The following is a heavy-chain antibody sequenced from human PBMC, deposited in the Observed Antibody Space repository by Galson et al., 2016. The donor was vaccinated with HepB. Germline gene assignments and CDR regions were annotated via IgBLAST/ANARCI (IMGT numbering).Heavy chain of an antibody. J-gene: IGHJ4*02. Sequence: SVKVSCKASGGTFNTSAISWVRQAPGQGLEWMGGIIPIFDTPHYSQKFQDKVAITADKSSRTAYMDLSSLTSEDTAVYYCASGNQQLVLGTFDSWGQGTPVTVSS. CDR2: IIPIFDTP. V-gene: IGHV1-69*06. CDR1: GGTFNTSA. CDR3: ASGNQQLVLGTFDS. D-gene: IGHD6-13*01.